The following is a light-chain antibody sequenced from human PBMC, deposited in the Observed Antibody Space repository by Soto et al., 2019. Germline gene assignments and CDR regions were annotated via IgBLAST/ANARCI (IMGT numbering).Light chain of an antibody. Sequence: EIVLTQSPATLSLSPGESATLSCRATRSVSSNLAWYQQKPGQAPRLLIYGASTRATGIPARFSGSGSGTEFTLTISSLQSEDFAVYYCQQYNNWPITFGQGTRLEI. V-gene: IGKV3-15*01. CDR3: QQYNNWPIT. CDR1: RSVSSN. J-gene: IGKJ5*01. CDR2: GAS.